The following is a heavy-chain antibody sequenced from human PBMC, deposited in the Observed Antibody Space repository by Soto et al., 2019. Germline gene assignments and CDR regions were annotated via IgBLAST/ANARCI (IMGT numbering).Heavy chain of an antibody. Sequence: VQLVESGGGLVQPGRSLRLSCAASGFTFDDYAMHWVRQAPGKGLEWVSGISWNSGSIGYADSVKGRFTISRDNAKNSLYLQMNSLRAEDTALYYCAKLRVGGFDYWGQGTLVTVSS. D-gene: IGHD3-3*01. CDR3: AKLRVGGFDY. J-gene: IGHJ4*02. CDR2: ISWNSGSI. V-gene: IGHV3-9*01. CDR1: GFTFDDYA.